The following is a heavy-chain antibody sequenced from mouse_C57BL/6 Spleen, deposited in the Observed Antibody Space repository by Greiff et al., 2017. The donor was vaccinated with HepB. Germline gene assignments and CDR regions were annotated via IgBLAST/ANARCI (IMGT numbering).Heavy chain of an antibody. V-gene: IGHV1-55*01. CDR2: IYPGSGST. CDR3: AREGIYDGYLFYAMDY. Sequence: QVQLQQSGAELVKPGASVKMSCKASGYTFTSYWITWVKQRPGQGLEWIGDIYPGSGSTNYNEKFKSKATLTVDTSSSTAYMQLSSLTSEDSAVYYCAREGIYDGYLFYAMDYWGQGTSVTVSS. J-gene: IGHJ4*01. CDR1: GYTFTSYW. D-gene: IGHD2-3*01.